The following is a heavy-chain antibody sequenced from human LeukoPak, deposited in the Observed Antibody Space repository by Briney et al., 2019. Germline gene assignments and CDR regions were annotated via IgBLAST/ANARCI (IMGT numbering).Heavy chain of an antibody. CDR1: GFTFSTYA. D-gene: IGHD6-6*01. CDR3: ANWIGSSSRDY. CDR2: INSNGDEI. J-gene: IGHJ4*02. Sequence: GGSLRLSCAASGFTFSTYAMTWVRQAPGKGPEWVSGINSNGDEIYYADSVRGRFTISRDNSNNALYLQMDSLRAEDTAVYYCANWIGSSSRDYWGQGTLVTVSS. V-gene: IGHV3-23*01.